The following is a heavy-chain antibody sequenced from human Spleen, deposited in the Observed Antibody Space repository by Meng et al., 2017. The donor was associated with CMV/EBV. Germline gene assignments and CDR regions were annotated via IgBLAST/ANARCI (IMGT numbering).Heavy chain of an antibody. CDR1: GYTFTGYY. Sequence: ASVKVSCKASGYTFTGYYMHWVRQAPGQGLEWMGWINPNSGGTNYAQKFQGRVTISRDDAKNSLFLQMNSLRVEDTAMYYCVRDQLHYYDSSGHFQGFFDYWGQGALVTVSS. CDR3: VRDQLHYYDSSGHFQGFFDY. V-gene: IGHV1-2*02. CDR2: INPNSGGT. J-gene: IGHJ4*02. D-gene: IGHD3-22*01.